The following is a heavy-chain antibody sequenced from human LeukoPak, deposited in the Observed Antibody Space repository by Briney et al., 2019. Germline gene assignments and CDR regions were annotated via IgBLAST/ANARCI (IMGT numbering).Heavy chain of an antibody. CDR2: IYYSGST. CDR1: GGSIGSYY. J-gene: IGHJ4*02. Sequence: SETLSLTCTVSGGSIGSYYWSWIRQPPGKGLEWIGYIYYSGSTNYNPSLKSRVTISVDTSKNQFSLKLSSVTAADTAVYYCARHLSYYDILTGYLRPNYFDYWGQGTLVTVSS. CDR3: ARHLSYYDILTGYLRPNYFDY. D-gene: IGHD3-9*01. V-gene: IGHV4-59*08.